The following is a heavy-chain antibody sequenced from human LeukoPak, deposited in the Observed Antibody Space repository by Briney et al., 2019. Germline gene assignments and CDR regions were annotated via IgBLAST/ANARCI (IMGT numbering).Heavy chain of an antibody. CDR1: GASISRGTYY. D-gene: IGHD1-26*01. Sequence: KPSETLSLTCSVSGASISRGTYYWAWIRQPPGEGLEWIGSIYYTWSTYDNPSLKSRVTISVDTSKNQFSLKLSSVTAADTAVYYCARRGGSGRAFDYWGQGTLVTVSS. V-gene: IGHV4-39*01. J-gene: IGHJ4*02. CDR2: IYYTWST. CDR3: ARRGGSGRAFDY.